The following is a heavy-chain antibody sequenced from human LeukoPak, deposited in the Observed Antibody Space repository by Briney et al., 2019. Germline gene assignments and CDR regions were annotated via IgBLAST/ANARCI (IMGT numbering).Heavy chain of an antibody. V-gene: IGHV3-21*01. CDR1: GFTFSSYS. CDR2: ISSSSSYI. J-gene: IGHJ4*02. D-gene: IGHD3-22*01. Sequence: PGGSLRLSCAASGFTFSSYSMNWVRQAPGKGLEWVSSISSSSSYIYYADSVKGRFTISRDNAKNSLYLQMNSLRAEDTAVYYCARDLNEQDYYDSSGYYGHGGQGTLVTVSS. CDR3: ARDLNEQDYYDSSGYYGH.